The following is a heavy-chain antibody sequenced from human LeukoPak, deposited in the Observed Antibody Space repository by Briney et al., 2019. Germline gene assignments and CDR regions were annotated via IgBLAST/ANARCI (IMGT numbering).Heavy chain of an antibody. D-gene: IGHD2-21*02. J-gene: IGHJ6*02. V-gene: IGHV4-39*07. Sequence: PSETLSLTCTVSGGSISSSSYYWGWVRQPPGKGLEWIGSIYYSGSTYYNPSLKSRVTISVDTSKNQFSLKLSSVTAADTAVYYCARGAVVVVTAIRYYGMDVWGQGTTVTVSS. CDR2: IYYSGST. CDR3: ARGAVVVVTAIRYYGMDV. CDR1: GGSISSSSYY.